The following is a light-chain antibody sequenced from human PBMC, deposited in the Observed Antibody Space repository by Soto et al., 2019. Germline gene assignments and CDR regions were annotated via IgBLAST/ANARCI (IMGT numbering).Light chain of an antibody. Sequence: QSALTQPASVSGSPGQSITISRTGTSSDVGSYNLVSWYQQHPGKAPKLMIYEVSKRPSGVSNRFSGSKSGNTASLTISGLQAEDEADYYCCSYAGSSIPYVFGTGTKVTVL. CDR2: EVS. CDR3: CSYAGSSIPYV. V-gene: IGLV2-23*02. J-gene: IGLJ1*01. CDR1: SSDVGSYNL.